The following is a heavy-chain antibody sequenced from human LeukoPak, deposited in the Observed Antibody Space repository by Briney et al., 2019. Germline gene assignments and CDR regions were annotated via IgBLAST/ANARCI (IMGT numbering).Heavy chain of an antibody. J-gene: IGHJ4*02. Sequence: PGGSLRLSCVPSGFSVSSHYISWFRQAPGKGLEWVSVVFTTGTIYYADSVRGRFTISRDNSKNTLYLQMNSLRAEDTAVYYCAKDPYGSGSYYPDYWGQGTLVTVSS. D-gene: IGHD3-10*01. CDR1: GFSVSSHY. CDR3: AKDPYGSGSYYPDY. CDR2: VFTTGTI. V-gene: IGHV3-66*03.